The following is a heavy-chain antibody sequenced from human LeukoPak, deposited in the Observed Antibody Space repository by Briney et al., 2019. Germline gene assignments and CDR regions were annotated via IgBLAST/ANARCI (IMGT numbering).Heavy chain of an antibody. D-gene: IGHD1-26*01. Sequence: AASVKVSCKTSGYTFSTYGLSWVRQAPGQGLEWMGWISGNSGKTHYAQKFQDRVTLTTDTSSTTAFMELRSLRSDDTAMYYCARNAGSYFEFAPWGQGTLVTVSS. J-gene: IGHJ5*02. CDR3: ARNAGSYFEFAP. CDR2: ISGNSGKT. V-gene: IGHV1-18*01. CDR1: GYTFSTYG.